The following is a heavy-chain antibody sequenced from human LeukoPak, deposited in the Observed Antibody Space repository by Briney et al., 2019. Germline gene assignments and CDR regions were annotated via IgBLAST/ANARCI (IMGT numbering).Heavy chain of an antibody. V-gene: IGHV3-66*01. CDR2: IYSGGST. J-gene: IGHJ4*02. CDR1: GFTVSSNY. Sequence: GGSLRLSCAASGFTVSSNYMSWVRQAPGKGLEWVSVIYSGGSTYYADSVKGRFTISRDSSKNTLYLQMNSLRAEDTAVYYCARDYSTPYSSGWSYYFDYWGQGTLVTVSS. CDR3: ARDYSTPYSSGWSYYFDY. D-gene: IGHD6-19*01.